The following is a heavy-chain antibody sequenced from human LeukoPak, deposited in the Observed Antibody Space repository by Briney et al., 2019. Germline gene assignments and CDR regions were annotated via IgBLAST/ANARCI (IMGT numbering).Heavy chain of an antibody. CDR1: GFSLSTSGVG. D-gene: IGHD3-10*01. Sequence: ESGPTLVEPTQTLTLTCTFSGFSLSTSGVGVGWIRQPPGKALEWLALIYWDDDKRYSPSLKSRLTITKDTSKNQVVLTMTNMDPVDTATYYCAHSSLLWFGELLYYLTGFDYWGQGTLVTVSS. J-gene: IGHJ4*02. CDR3: AHSSLLWFGELLYYLTGFDY. V-gene: IGHV2-5*02. CDR2: IYWDDDK.